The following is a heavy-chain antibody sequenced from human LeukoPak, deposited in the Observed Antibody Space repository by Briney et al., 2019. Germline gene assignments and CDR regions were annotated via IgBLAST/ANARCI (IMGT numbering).Heavy chain of an antibody. D-gene: IGHD5-12*01. V-gene: IGHV4-39*01. CDR1: AGSFISSSHH. CDR3: VRHDGRGGATMGAFDS. J-gene: IGHJ5*01. CDR2: VYYGRTT. Sequence: PLETLSLTCTVSAGSFISSSHHWGWIRQSPGKGLEWIGSVYYGRTTYYNPSLDGRVTVSLDTSANQFSLQLNSVTAADTAVYYCVRHDGRGGATMGAFDSWGQGSLVTVSS.